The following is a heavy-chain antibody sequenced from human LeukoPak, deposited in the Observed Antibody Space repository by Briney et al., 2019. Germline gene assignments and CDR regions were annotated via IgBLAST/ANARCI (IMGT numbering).Heavy chain of an antibody. CDR1: GGSISSGSYY. Sequence: ASQTLSLTCTVSGGSISSGSYYWSWIRQPAGKGLEWIGRIYTSGSTNYNPSLKSRVTISVDTSKNQFSLKLSSVTAADTAVYYCAREGSGHEDIEDWGQGTLVTVSS. J-gene: IGHJ4*02. D-gene: IGHD1-26*01. CDR2: IYTSGST. V-gene: IGHV4-61*02. CDR3: AREGSGHEDIED.